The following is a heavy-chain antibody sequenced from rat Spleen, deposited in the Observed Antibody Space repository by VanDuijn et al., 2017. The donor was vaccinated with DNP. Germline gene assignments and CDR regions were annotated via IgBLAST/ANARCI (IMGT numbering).Heavy chain of an antibody. Sequence: EVQLVESGGGIVQPGRSLKLSCAASGFTFSDYYMAWVRQAPTKGQEWVATISYDGSSTYYRDSVKGRFTISRDYARSTLYLQMNSLRSEDTATYYCARGGRSYFDYWGQGVMVTVSS. D-gene: IGHD1-11*01. V-gene: IGHV5-7*01. CDR2: ISYDGSST. J-gene: IGHJ2*01. CDR1: GFTFSDYY. CDR3: ARGGRSYFDY.